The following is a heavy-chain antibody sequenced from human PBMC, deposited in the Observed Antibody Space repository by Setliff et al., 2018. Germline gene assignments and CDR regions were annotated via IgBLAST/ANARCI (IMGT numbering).Heavy chain of an antibody. D-gene: IGHD5-18*01. CDR2: ISVYNGDT. V-gene: IGHV1-18*01. J-gene: IGHJ4*02. CDR3: ARAPSVELVTIRTNSWFTY. CDR1: GYTFRNYA. Sequence: ASVKVSCKASGYTFRNYAFAWVRQAPGQGLEWVGWISVYNGDTNYAQKFQGRVTLTTDTSTSTAYMELRSLTSDDSAFYYCARAPSVELVTIRTNSWFTYWDQGTLVTVSS.